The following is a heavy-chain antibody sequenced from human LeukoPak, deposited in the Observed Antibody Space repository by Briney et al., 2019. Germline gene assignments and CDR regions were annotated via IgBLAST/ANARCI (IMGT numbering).Heavy chain of an antibody. CDR2: ISADGTT. V-gene: IGHV3-NL1*01. Sequence: GGSLRLSCTASGFNFDKYAMHWVRQRPGKGLEWVAVISADGTTDHADSVKGRFTISRDNSKNTLYLQLSSLRAEDTAVYYCARDRTSAYYDFWFDNWGQGTLLTVSS. CDR1: GFNFDKYA. J-gene: IGHJ4*02. D-gene: IGHD3-3*01. CDR3: ARDRTSAYYDFWFDN.